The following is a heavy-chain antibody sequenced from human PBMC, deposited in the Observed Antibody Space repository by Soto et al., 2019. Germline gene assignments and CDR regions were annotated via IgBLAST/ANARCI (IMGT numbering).Heavy chain of an antibody. CDR2: IYYSGST. D-gene: IGHD1-26*01. Sequence: QVHLPESGPGLAKPSETLSLTCTVSVGSISSYYWSWIRQPPGKGLERMGYIYYSGSTNYNHSLKRRATISVDTYQNQLYLKLSSVTAADTAVYYCARERRSDYLLEYWGQGTLVTVSS. V-gene: IGHV4-59*01. J-gene: IGHJ4*02. CDR3: ARERRSDYLLEY. CDR1: VGSISSYY.